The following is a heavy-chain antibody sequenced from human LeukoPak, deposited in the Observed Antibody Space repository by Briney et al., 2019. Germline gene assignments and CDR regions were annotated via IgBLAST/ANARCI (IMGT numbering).Heavy chain of an antibody. J-gene: IGHJ6*03. CDR2: IIPIFGTA. V-gene: IGHV1-69*01. CDR1: GGTFSSYA. D-gene: IGHD3-10*01. Sequence: SVKVSCKASGGTFSSYAISWVRRAPGQGLEWMGGIIPIFGTANYAQKFQGRVTITADESTSTAYMELSSLRSEDTAVYYCASRANYYGSGSYDFAYYYYMDVWGKGTTVTVSS. CDR3: ASRANYYGSGSYDFAYYYYMDV.